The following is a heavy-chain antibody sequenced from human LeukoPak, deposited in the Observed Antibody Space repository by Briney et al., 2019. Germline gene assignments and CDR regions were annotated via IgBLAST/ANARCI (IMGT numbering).Heavy chain of an antibody. CDR2: ISAYNGNT. CDR3: ARDRGMVRGVIMENWFDP. Sequence: ASVKVSCKASGYTFTSHGISWVRQAPGQGLEWMGWISAYNGNTNYAQKLQGRVTMTTDTSTSTAYMELRSLRSDDTAVYYCARDRGMVRGVIMENWFDPWGQGTLVTVSS. CDR1: GYTFTSHG. V-gene: IGHV1-18*01. D-gene: IGHD3-10*01. J-gene: IGHJ5*02.